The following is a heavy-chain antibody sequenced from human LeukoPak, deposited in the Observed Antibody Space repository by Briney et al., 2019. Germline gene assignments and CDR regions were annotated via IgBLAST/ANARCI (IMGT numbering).Heavy chain of an antibody. CDR3: ASLVVVVVTASEIDY. V-gene: IGHV4-39*01. Sequence: SETLSLTCTVSGGSISSSSYYWGWIRQPPGKGLEWIGSIYYSGSTYYNPSLKSRVTMSVDTSKNQFSLKLRSVTAADTAVYYCASLVVVVVTASEIDYWGQGTLVTVSS. CDR1: GGSISSSSYY. D-gene: IGHD2-21*02. J-gene: IGHJ4*02. CDR2: IYYSGST.